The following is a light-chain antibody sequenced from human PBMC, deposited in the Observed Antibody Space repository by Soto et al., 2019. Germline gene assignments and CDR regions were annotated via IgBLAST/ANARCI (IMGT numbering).Light chain of an antibody. CDR1: SSDVGAYNY. V-gene: IGLV2-8*01. CDR2: EVS. J-gene: IGLJ2*01. Sequence: QSVLTQPPSASGSPGQSVTISCTGTSSDVGAYNYVSWYQQHPGKAPKLMLYEVSTRPSGVPDRFSGSKSGNTASLAVSGLQAEDEADYYCSSYAGSNIYVVFGGGTQLTV. CDR3: SSYAGSNIYVV.